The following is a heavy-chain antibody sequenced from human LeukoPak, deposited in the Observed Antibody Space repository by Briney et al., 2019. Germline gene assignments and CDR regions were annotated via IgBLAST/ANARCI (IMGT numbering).Heavy chain of an antibody. CDR1: GCTFSSYG. J-gene: IGHJ4*02. V-gene: IGHV3-30*18. Sequence: PGGSLRLSCAASGCTFSSYGMHWVRQAPGKGLEWVAVISYDGSNKYYADSVKGRFTFSRDNSKNTLYLQMNSLRAEDTAVYYCAKDPHSSGWKEGYYFDYWGQGTLVTVSS. D-gene: IGHD6-19*01. CDR2: ISYDGSNK. CDR3: AKDPHSSGWKEGYYFDY.